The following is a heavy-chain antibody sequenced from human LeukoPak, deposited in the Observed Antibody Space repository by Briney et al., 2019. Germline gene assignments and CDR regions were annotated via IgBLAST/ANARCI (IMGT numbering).Heavy chain of an antibody. J-gene: IGHJ4*02. CDR2: IKQDGSEK. Sequence: PGGSRRLSCAASGFTFSSYWMSWVRQAPGKGLEWVANIKQDGSEKYYVYSVKGRFTISRDNAKNSLYLQMNSLRSEDTAVYYCARDGDYGDYYFDYWGQGTLVTVSS. CDR1: GFTFSSYW. V-gene: IGHV3-7*01. D-gene: IGHD4-17*01. CDR3: ARDGDYGDYYFDY.